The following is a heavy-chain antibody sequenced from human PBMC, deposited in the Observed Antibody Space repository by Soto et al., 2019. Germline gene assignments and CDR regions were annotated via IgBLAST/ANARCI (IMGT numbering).Heavy chain of an antibody. Sequence: GGSLRLSCAASGFTFSSYGMHWVRQAPGKGLEWVAVIWYDGSNKYYADSVKGRFTISRDNSKNTLYLQMNSLRAEDTAVYYCARDRATMGMDVWGQGTTVTVSS. J-gene: IGHJ6*02. CDR2: IWYDGSNK. CDR1: GFTFSSYG. V-gene: IGHV3-33*01. D-gene: IGHD5-12*01. CDR3: ARDRATMGMDV.